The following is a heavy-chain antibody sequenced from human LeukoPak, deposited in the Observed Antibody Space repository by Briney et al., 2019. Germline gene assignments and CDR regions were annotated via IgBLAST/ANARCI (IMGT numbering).Heavy chain of an antibody. D-gene: IGHD6-6*01. CDR1: GYTFTGYY. J-gene: IGHJ5*02. CDR2: INPNSGGT. V-gene: IGHV1-2*02. CDR3: ARENVYSSSSGSNWFDP. Sequence: ASVKVSCKASGYTFTGYYMHWVRQAPGQGLEWMGWINPNSGGTNYEQKFQGRVTMTRDTSISTAYMELSRLRSDDTAVYYCARENVYSSSSGSNWFDPWGQGTLVTVSS.